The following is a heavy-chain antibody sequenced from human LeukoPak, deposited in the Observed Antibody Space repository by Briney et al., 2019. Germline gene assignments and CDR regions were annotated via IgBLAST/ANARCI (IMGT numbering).Heavy chain of an antibody. CDR1: GGSFSGYY. J-gene: IGHJ4*02. CDR3: ASGLYGNYFDY. CDR2: INHSGST. D-gene: IGHD3-16*01. Sequence: SETLSLTCAVYGGSFSGYYWSWIRQPPGKGLEWIGEINHSGSTNYNPSLKSRVTMSVDTSKNQLSLKLSSVTAADTAVYYCASGLYGNYFDYWGQGAPVTASS. V-gene: IGHV4-34*01.